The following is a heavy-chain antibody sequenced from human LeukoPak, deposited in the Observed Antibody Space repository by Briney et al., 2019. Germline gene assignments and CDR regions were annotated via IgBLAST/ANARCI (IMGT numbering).Heavy chain of an antibody. V-gene: IGHV3-23*01. CDR3: ARDLAVAGRWRNWFDP. CDR2: ISGSGGST. J-gene: IGHJ5*02. D-gene: IGHD6-19*01. CDR1: GFTFSSYA. Sequence: GGSLRLSCAASGFTFSSYAMSWVRQAPGKGLEWVSAISGSGGSTYYADSVKGRFTISRDNSKNTLYLQMNSLRAEDTAVYYCARDLAVAGRWRNWFDPWGQGTLVTVSS.